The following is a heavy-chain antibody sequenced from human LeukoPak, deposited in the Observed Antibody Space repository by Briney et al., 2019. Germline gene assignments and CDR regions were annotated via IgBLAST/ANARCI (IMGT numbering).Heavy chain of an antibody. Sequence: ASVKVSCKASGYTFTGYYMHWVRQAPGQGLEWMGWINPNSGGTNYAQKFQGRVTMTRDTSISTAYMELSRLRSDDTAVYYCARDLFPGYGGNSGLDPWGQGTLVTVSS. CDR1: GYTFTGYY. CDR3: ARDLFPGYGGNSGLDP. J-gene: IGHJ5*02. CDR2: INPNSGGT. D-gene: IGHD4-23*01. V-gene: IGHV1-2*02.